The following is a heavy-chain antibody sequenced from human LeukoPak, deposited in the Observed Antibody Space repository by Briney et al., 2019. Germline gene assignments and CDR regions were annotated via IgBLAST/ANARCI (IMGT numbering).Heavy chain of an antibody. J-gene: IGHJ4*02. CDR3: ARVAKSSGSYYRYFDY. CDR1: GYTFTGYY. V-gene: IGHV1-2*02. D-gene: IGHD3-10*01. Sequence: ASVKVSCKASGYTFTGYYMHWVRQAPGQGLEWMGWINPNSGGTNYAQKFKGRVTMTRDTSISTAYMELSRLRSDDTAVYYCARVAKSSGSYYRYFDYWGQGTLVTVSS. CDR2: INPNSGGT.